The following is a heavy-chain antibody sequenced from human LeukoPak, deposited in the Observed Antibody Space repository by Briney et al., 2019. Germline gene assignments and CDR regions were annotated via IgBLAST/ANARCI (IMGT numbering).Heavy chain of an antibody. CDR2: ISGSGGST. CDR1: GFTFSSYG. Sequence: GGTLRLSCAASGFTFSSYGMSWVRQAPGKGLEWVSAISGSGGSTYYADSVKGRFTISRDNSKNTLYLQMNSLRAEDTAVYYCAKSTVRGPTFTGDYWGQGTLVTVSS. V-gene: IGHV3-23*01. J-gene: IGHJ4*02. CDR3: AKSTVRGPTFTGDY. D-gene: IGHD3-10*01.